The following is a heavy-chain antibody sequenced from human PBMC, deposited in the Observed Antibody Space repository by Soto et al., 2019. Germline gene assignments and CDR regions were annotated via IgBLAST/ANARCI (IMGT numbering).Heavy chain of an antibody. J-gene: IGHJ5*02. CDR2: IIPIFGTA. D-gene: IGHD3-9*01. CDR3: ARHNYDILTGYSWAWFDP. V-gene: IGHV1-69*06. CDR1: GGTFSSYA. Sequence: ASVKVSCKASGGTFSSYAISWVRQAPGQGLEWMGGIIPIFGTANYAQKFQGRVTITADKSTSTAYMELSSLRSEDTAVYYCARHNYDILTGYSWAWFDPWGQGTLVTVSS.